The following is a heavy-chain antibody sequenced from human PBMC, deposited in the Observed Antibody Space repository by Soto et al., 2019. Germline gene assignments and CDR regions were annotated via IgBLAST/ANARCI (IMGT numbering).Heavy chain of an antibody. J-gene: IGHJ4*02. CDR2: IYYSGST. Sequence: QLQLQESGPGLVKPSETLSLTCTVSGGSISSSSYYWGWIRQPPGKGLEWIGSIYYSGSTYYNPSLMSRVTISVDTSKNQFSLKLSSVTAADTAVYYCAGGLNTVTNRFDYWGQGTLVTVSS. D-gene: IGHD4-17*01. V-gene: IGHV4-39*01. CDR1: GGSISSSSYY. CDR3: AGGLNTVTNRFDY.